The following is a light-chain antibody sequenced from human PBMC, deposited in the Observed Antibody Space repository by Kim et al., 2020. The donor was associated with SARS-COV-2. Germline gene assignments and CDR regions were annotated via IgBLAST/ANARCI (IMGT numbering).Light chain of an antibody. Sequence: PGQSITISCTGTSSDVGDYNYVSWYQQHPGKAPKLMIYDVSNRPSGVSYRFSGSKSGNTASLIISELQAEDEADYYCSSYTSSNWVFGGGTQLTVL. V-gene: IGLV2-14*03. CDR1: SSDVGDYNY. CDR2: DVS. J-gene: IGLJ3*02. CDR3: SSYTSSNWV.